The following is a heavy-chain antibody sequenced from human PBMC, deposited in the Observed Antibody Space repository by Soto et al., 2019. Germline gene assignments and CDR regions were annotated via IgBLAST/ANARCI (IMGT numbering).Heavy chain of an antibody. CDR3: ARENYYYGSGYFDY. J-gene: IGHJ4*02. CDR2: ISYDGSNK. D-gene: IGHD3-10*01. CDR1: GFTFSSYA. Sequence: QVQLVESGGGVVQPGRSLRLSCAASGFTFSSYAMHWVRQAPGKGLEWVAVISYDGSNKYYADSVKGRFTLSRDNSKNTLYLQMNSLRAEDTAVYYCARENYYYGSGYFDYWGQGTLVTVSS. V-gene: IGHV3-30-3*01.